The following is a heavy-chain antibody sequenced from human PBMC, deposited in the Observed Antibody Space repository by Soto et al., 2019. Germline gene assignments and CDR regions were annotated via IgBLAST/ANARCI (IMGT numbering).Heavy chain of an antibody. D-gene: IGHD6-6*01. CDR2: IYYSGST. J-gene: IGHJ5*02. CDR1: GGSISSGDYY. CDR3: ARERPDGARLDP. V-gene: IGHV4-30-4*01. Sequence: QVQLQESGPGLVKPSQTLSLTCTVSGGSISSGDYYWSWIRQPPGKGLEWLGYIYYSGSTYYSPSLKSRVTISVDTSKNQFSLKLSSVTAADTAVYYCARERPDGARLDPWGQGTLVTVSS.